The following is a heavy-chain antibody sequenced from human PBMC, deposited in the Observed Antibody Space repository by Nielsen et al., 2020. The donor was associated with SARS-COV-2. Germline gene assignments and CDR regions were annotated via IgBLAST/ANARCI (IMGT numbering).Heavy chain of an antibody. CDR1: GYNFPTYW. J-gene: IGHJ4*02. CDR3: ARRHMIPFGAGTYHFDF. V-gene: IGHV5-51*01. Sequence: GESLKISCTGSGYNFPTYWIAWVRQMPGEGLELMGIIYPGDSETKYSPSFQGQVTMSVDKSLRTAYLQWRTLKASDTAMYYCARRHMIPFGAGTYHFDFWGQGTLVTVSS. D-gene: IGHD3-16*01. CDR2: IYPGDSET.